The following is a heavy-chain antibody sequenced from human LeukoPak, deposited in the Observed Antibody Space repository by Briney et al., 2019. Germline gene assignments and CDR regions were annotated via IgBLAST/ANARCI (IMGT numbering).Heavy chain of an antibody. CDR2: TTHDGRT. CDR3: APNYGDYSDFDY. CDR1: GGSSSHYY. J-gene: IGHJ4*02. D-gene: IGHD4-17*01. Sequence: PSETLSLTCGVYGGSSSHYYWSWIRQPPGKGLEWIGETTHDGRTNYSPSLRGRATISKDTSKSQFSLKLRSVTAADTAVYYCAPNYGDYSDFDYLGQGALVTVSS. V-gene: IGHV4-34*01.